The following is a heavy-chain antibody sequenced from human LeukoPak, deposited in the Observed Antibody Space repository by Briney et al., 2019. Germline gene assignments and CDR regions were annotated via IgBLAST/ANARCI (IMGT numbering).Heavy chain of an antibody. CDR3: ARGRHCSSTSCFRAPPNNWFDP. D-gene: IGHD2-2*01. J-gene: IGHJ5*02. Sequence: SETLSLTCAVYGGSFSGYYWRWIRQPPGKGLEWIGEINHSGSTNYNPSLKSRVTTSVDTSKNQFSLKLSSVTAADTAVYYCARGRHCSSTSCFRAPPNNWFDPWGQGTLVTVSS. CDR1: GGSFSGYY. CDR2: INHSGST. V-gene: IGHV4-34*01.